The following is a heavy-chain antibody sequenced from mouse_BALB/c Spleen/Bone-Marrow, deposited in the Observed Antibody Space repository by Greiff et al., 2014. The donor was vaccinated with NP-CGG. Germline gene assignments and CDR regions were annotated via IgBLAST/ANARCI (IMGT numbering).Heavy chain of an antibody. CDR3: AIGLLGDY. CDR1: GYTFTSYW. Sequence: VQLQQSGAELVKPGASVKLSCTASGYTFTSYWMHWVKQRPGQGLEWIGEINPSNGRTNYNEKFKSKATLTVDKSSSTAYMHLIRLASEDSSVYYCAIGLLGDYWGQGTSVTVSS. V-gene: IGHV1S81*02. CDR2: INPSNGRT. J-gene: IGHJ4*01. D-gene: IGHD2-10*01.